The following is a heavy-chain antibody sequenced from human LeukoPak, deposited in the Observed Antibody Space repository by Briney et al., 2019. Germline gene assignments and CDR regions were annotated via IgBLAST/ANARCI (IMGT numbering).Heavy chain of an antibody. CDR1: GFTFSSYW. CDR2: ISSSSSYI. Sequence: GGSLRLSCAASGFTFSSYWMSWVRQAPGKGLEWVSSISSSSSYIYYADSVKGRFTISRDNAKNSLYLQMNSLRAEDTAVYYCARDPYYYDSSGPYYFDYWGQGTLVTVSS. CDR3: ARDPYYYDSSGPYYFDY. J-gene: IGHJ4*02. V-gene: IGHV3-21*01. D-gene: IGHD3-22*01.